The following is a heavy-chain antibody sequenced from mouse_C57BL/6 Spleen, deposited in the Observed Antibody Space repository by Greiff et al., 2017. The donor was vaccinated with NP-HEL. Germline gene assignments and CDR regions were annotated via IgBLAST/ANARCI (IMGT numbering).Heavy chain of an antibody. J-gene: IGHJ4*01. D-gene: IGHD2-4*01. CDR2: FYPGSGSI. V-gene: IGHV1-62-2*01. Sequence: VQLQQSGAELVKPGASVKLSCKASGYTFTEYTIHWVKQRSGQGLEWIGWFYPGSGSIQYTEKFKDKAALTAAKSSSTVDMEHSTWTTEDSAVYFCARHGKGYDYPYYYAMDYWGQGTSVTVSS. CDR3: ARHGKGYDYPYYYAMDY. CDR1: GYTFTEYT.